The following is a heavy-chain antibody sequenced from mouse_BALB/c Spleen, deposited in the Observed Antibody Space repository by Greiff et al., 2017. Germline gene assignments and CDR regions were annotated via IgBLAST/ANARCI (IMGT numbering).Heavy chain of an antibody. D-gene: IGHD3-3*01. Sequence: LQQPGSELLRPGASVKLSCKASGYTFTSYWMHWVKQRPRPGLEWIGNIYPGSGSTNYDEKFKSKATLTVDTSSSTAYMQLSSLTSEDSAVYYCTRGGGRDYFDYWGQGTTLTGSS. CDR2: IYPGSGST. CDR3: TRGGGRDYFDY. CDR1: GYTFTSYW. V-gene: IGHV1S22*01. J-gene: IGHJ2*01.